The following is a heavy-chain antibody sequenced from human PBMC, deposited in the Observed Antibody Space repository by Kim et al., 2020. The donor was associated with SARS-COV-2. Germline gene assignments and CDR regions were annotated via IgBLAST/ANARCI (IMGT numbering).Heavy chain of an antibody. CDR2: IIPMFGTT. V-gene: IGHV1-69*13. D-gene: IGHD3-10*01. Sequence: SVKVSCKASGGTFKSDAISWLRQAPGQGLEYMTGIIPMFGTTNTARTFQGRVAITADESTSTVYMELSSLRSEDTAVYFCARDLDLTRVRGASFGSWGQGTRVTVSS. CDR1: GGTFKSDA. CDR3: ARDLDLTRVRGASFGS. J-gene: IGHJ4*02.